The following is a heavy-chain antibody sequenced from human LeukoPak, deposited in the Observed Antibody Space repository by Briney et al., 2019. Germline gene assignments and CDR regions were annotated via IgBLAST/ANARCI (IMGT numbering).Heavy chain of an antibody. J-gene: IGHJ4*02. CDR2: IIPIFGTA. CDR3: ARMSEGYGSTYFDY. V-gene: IGHV1-69*05. D-gene: IGHD5/OR15-5a*01. CDR1: GGTFSSYA. Sequence: SVKVSCKASGGTFSSYAISWLRQAPGQGLEWMGGIIPIFGTANYAQKFQGRVTITTDESTGTAYMELSSLRSEDTAVYYCARMSEGYGSTYFDYWGQGTLVTVSS.